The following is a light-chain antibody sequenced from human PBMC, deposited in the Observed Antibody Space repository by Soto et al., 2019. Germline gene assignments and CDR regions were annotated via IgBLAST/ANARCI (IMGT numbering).Light chain of an antibody. Sequence: DIQMTLSPSSLSASVGDRVTITCRASQSISSYLNWYQQKPGKAPKVLIYAASSLQSGVPSRFSGSGSGTDFTLTISSLQPEDVATYYCQKYNSAPLTFGGGTKVDIK. J-gene: IGKJ4*01. CDR3: QKYNSAPLT. CDR1: QSISSY. CDR2: AAS. V-gene: IGKV1-27*01.